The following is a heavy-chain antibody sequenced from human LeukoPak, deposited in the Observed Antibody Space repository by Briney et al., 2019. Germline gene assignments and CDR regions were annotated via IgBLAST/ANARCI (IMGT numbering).Heavy chain of an antibody. CDR2: IYTSGRT. V-gene: IGHV4-61*02. Sequence: SETLSLTCTVSGGSISSGSYYWSWIRQPAGKGLEWIGRIYTSGRTNYNPSFKSRVTISVDTSKNQFSLKLSSVTAADTAVYYCASMRGPWGPFDIWGQGTMVTVSS. J-gene: IGHJ3*02. CDR1: GGSISSGSYY. D-gene: IGHD7-27*01. CDR3: ASMRGPWGPFDI.